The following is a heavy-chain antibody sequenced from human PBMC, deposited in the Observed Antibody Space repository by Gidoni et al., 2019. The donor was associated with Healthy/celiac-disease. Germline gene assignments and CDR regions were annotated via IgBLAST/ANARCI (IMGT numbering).Heavy chain of an antibody. CDR3: ARVILPSGGYYYDSSDYYYYGMDV. J-gene: IGHJ6*02. Sequence: QVQLVESGAGVVQPWRSLRLSCAASGFTFRSYAMHLLRQAPGKGLEWVAVISYDGSNKYYADSVKSRFTISRDNSKNTLYLQMNSLRAEETAVYYCARVILPSGGYYYDSSDYYYYGMDVWGQETTVTVSS. CDR2: ISYDGSNK. D-gene: IGHD3-22*01. CDR1: GFTFRSYA. V-gene: IGHV3-30-3*01.